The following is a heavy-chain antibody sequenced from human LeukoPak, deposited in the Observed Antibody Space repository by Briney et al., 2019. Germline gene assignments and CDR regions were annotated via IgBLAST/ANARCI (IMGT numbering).Heavy chain of an antibody. Sequence: GGSLRLSCAASGFTFSSYWMSWIRQAPGKGLEWVAVISYDGSNKYYADSVKGRFTISRDNSKNTLYLQMNSLRAEDTAVYYCAREQGYSAQWLVLYYYYYYGMDVWGQGTTVTVSS. CDR2: ISYDGSNK. J-gene: IGHJ6*02. CDR1: GFTFSSYW. CDR3: AREQGYSAQWLVLYYYYYYGMDV. V-gene: IGHV3-30-3*01. D-gene: IGHD6-19*01.